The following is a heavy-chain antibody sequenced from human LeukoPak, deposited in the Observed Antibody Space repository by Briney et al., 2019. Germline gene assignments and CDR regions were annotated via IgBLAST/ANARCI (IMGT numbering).Heavy chain of an antibody. Sequence: VSVKVSCKASGYTFTSYAMHWVRQAPGQRLEWMGWINAGNGNTKCSQKFQGRVTITRDTSASTAYMELSSLRSEDTAVYYCAIITMIVVVPSVWGQGTLVTVSS. CDR1: GYTFTSYA. D-gene: IGHD3-22*01. J-gene: IGHJ4*02. CDR2: INAGNGNT. CDR3: AIITMIVVVPSV. V-gene: IGHV1-3*01.